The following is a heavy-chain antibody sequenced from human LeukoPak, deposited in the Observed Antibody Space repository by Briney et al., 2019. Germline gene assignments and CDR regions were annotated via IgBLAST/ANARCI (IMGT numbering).Heavy chain of an antibody. V-gene: IGHV3-74*01. D-gene: IGHD2/OR15-2a*01. CDR1: GRSW. Sequence: GGSLRLSCAASGRSWMHWVRQAPGKGLVWVSHINSDGSWTSYADSVKGRFTISKDNAKNTVYLQMSNLRVEDTAVSHSVSFYEAYWGRGTLVTVSS. J-gene: IGHJ4*02. CDR2: INSDGSWT. CDR3: VSFYEAY.